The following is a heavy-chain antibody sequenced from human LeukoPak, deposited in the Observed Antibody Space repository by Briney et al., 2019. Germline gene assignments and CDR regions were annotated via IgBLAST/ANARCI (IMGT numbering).Heavy chain of an antibody. D-gene: IGHD3-22*01. Sequence: GASVNVSCKAAGYTFTNYGISWVRQAPGQGLEWMGCITAYSGHTKYVQRLQGRVTMTTDRSTSTAYMELRSLRSDDTAVYYCARDLTHRRYYDNSGYQIVPAFWGQGNLVTVSS. CDR3: ARDLTHRRYYDNSGYQIVPAF. V-gene: IGHV1-18*01. CDR2: ITAYSGHT. J-gene: IGHJ4*02. CDR1: GYTFTNYG.